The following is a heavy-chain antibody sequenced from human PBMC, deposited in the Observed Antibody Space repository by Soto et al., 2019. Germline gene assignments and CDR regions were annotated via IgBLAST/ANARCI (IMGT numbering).Heavy chain of an antibody. CDR3: AIEHYYDSSGYHRSFEY. Sequence: QVQLQESGPGLVKPSQTLSLTCTVSGGSIRSGGYYWIWIRQHPGKGLEWIGYIYYSGSTYYNPSLKRRVTISVHPSKNQFSLKLSSGPAADTAVYYGAIEHYYDSSGYHRSFEYWGQGTLVTVAS. D-gene: IGHD3-22*01. V-gene: IGHV4-31*03. CDR2: IYYSGST. CDR1: GGSIRSGGYY. J-gene: IGHJ4*02.